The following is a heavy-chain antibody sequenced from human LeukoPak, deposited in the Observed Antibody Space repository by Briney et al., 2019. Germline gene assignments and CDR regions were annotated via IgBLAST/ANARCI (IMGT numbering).Heavy chain of an antibody. CDR2: IYYSGST. D-gene: IGHD3-22*01. Sequence: SETLSLTCTVSGGSISSSSYYWGWIRQPPGKGLEWIGSIYYSGSTYYNPSLKSRVTISVDTSKNQFSLKLCSVTAADTAVYYCARDGHYDSSGYYYYWGQGTLVTVSS. V-gene: IGHV4-39*07. CDR3: ARDGHYDSSGYYYY. J-gene: IGHJ4*02. CDR1: GGSISSSSYY.